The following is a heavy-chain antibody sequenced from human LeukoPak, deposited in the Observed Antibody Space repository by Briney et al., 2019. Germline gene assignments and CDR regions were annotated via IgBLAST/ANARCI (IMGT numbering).Heavy chain of an antibody. V-gene: IGHV4-4*07. Sequence: SETLSLTCTVSGFTVSNYIWSWIRQAAGKGLEWIGRINTTNSNNYNTSLESRVSLSVATSRNQLTLKLSSVTAADTAVYYCARGRPRRQWLVRKNNWFETCGQRRLV. CDR3: ARGRPRRQWLVRKNNWFET. CDR2: INTTNSN. CDR1: GFTVSNYI. J-gene: IGHJ5*02. D-gene: IGHD6-19*01.